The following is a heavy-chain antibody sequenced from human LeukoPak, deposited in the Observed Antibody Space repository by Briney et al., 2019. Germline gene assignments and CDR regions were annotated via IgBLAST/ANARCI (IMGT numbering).Heavy chain of an antibody. CDR2: ISAYNGNT. J-gene: IGHJ4*02. CDR1: GYTFTIYG. V-gene: IGHV1-18*01. D-gene: IGHD4-23*01. CDR3: ARDRTVACDY. Sequence: ASVKVSCTASGYTFTIYGISWVRQAPGQGLEWMGWISAYNGNTNYAQKLQGRVTMTTDTSTSTAYVELRSLRSDDTAVYYCARDRTVACDYWGQGTLVTVSS.